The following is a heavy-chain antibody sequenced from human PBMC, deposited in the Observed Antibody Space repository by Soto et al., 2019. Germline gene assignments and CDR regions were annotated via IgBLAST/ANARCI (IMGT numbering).Heavy chain of an antibody. CDR3: ARELDYYDSSGHYSRWFDP. D-gene: IGHD3-22*01. CDR2: ISSSGSTI. V-gene: IGHV3-11*01. J-gene: IGHJ5*02. Sequence: GGSLRLSCAASGFTFSDYYMSWIRQAPGKGLEWVSYISSSGSTIYYADSVKGRFTISRDNAKNSLYLQMNSLRAEDTAVYYCARELDYYDSSGHYSRWFDPWGQGTQVTVSS. CDR1: GFTFSDYY.